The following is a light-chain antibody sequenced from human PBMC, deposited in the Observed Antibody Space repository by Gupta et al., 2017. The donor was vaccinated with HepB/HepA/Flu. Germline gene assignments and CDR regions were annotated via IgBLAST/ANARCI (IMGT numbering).Light chain of an antibody. CDR3: QQRSNWLT. V-gene: IGKV3-11*01. Sequence: EIVLTQSPATLSLSPGERATLSCRASQSVSSYLAWYQQKPGKAPRLLIYDASNRATGIPDRFSGSGSGTDFTLTISSLEPEDFAVYYWQQRSNWLTFGGGTKVEIK. CDR1: QSVSSY. CDR2: DAS. J-gene: IGKJ4*01.